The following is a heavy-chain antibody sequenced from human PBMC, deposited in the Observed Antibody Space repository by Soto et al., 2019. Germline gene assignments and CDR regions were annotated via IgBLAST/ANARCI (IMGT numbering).Heavy chain of an antibody. CDR2: INAGNGNT. D-gene: IGHD4-4*01. CDR1: GYTFTSYA. J-gene: IGHJ6*02. CDR3: ARDQASTVTTDYYYYGMDV. Sequence: GASVKVSCTASGYTFTSYAMHWVRQAPGQRLEWMGWINAGNGNTKYSQKFQGRVTITRDTSASTAYMELSSLRSEDTAVYYCARDQASTVTTDYYYYGMDVWGQGTTVTVSS. V-gene: IGHV1-3*01.